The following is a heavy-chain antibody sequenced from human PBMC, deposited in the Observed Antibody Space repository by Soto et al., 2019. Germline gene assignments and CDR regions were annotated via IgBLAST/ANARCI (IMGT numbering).Heavy chain of an antibody. CDR3: ARMYSSGSGWFHP. Sequence: SETLSLTCFVSGYSISAGGYYWGWIRHHPGKGLEWIGSFYSSGSIIYNPSLRSRVSISGDTSSNQFSMSLTSVTAADTARYYCARMYSSGSGWFHPWGQGTLVTVSS. V-gene: IGHV4-39*07. CDR2: FYSSGSI. D-gene: IGHD6-19*01. J-gene: IGHJ5*02. CDR1: GYSISAGGYY.